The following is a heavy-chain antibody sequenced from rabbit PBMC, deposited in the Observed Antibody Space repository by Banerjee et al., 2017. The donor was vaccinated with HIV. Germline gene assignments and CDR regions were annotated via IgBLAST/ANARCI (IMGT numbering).Heavy chain of an antibody. CDR3: ARGLVAGVLDL. J-gene: IGHJ4*01. CDR2: IDTGRDSRT. CDR1: GFSFSSSYY. D-gene: IGHD3-3*01. V-gene: IGHV1S40*01. Sequence: QSLEESGGDLVKPGASLTLTCTASGFSFSSSYYMCWVRQAPGKRPEWIACIDTGRDSRTDYASWAKGRFTMSKTSSTTVTLQMTSLTAADTATYFCARGLVAGVLDLWGPGTLVTVS.